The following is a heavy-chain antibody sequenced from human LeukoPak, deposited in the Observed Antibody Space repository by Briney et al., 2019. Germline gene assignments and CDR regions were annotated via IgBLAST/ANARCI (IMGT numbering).Heavy chain of an antibody. V-gene: IGHV3-74*01. D-gene: IGHD6-6*01. CDR2: INNDGSST. CDR1: GFTFSSYW. CDR3: ALEYSTSFVGY. J-gene: IGHJ4*02. Sequence: PGGSLRLSCAASGFTFSSYWMHWVRQAPGKGLMWVSRINNDGSSTSYADSVKGRFTTSRDNAKNTLYLQMSSLRAEDTALYYCALEYSTSFVGYWGQGALVTVSS.